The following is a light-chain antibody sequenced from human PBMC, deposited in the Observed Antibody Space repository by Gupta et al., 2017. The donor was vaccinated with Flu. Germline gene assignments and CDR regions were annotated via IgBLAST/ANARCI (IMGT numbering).Light chain of an antibody. CDR2: KIS. V-gene: IGKV2-24*01. Sequence: DIVMTQTPLSSLATLGQPSTICASSSQSLVHSDGNTYLSWLQQRPGQPPSLLNYKISSRFSGVPGIFSGSGAATVITLKISRVEAEYVGYYYWMQATQFPTFGQGTKVEIK. CDR1: QSLVHSDGNTY. J-gene: IGKJ1*01. CDR3: MQATQFPT.